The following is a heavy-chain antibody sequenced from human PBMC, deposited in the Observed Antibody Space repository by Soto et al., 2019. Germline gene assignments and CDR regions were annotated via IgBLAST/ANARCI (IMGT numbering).Heavy chain of an antibody. J-gene: IGHJ5*02. CDR2: ISYDGSNK. V-gene: IGHV3-30*18. CDR3: AKRGYGRYNWFDP. CDR1: GFTFGSYG. Sequence: PGGSLRLSCAASGFTFGSYGRHGFLRAPGKGREWVSVISYDGSNKYYADSVKGRFTISRDNSKNTLYLQMNSLRAEDTAVYYCAKRGYGRYNWFDPWGQGTLVTVSS. D-gene: IGHD5-18*01.